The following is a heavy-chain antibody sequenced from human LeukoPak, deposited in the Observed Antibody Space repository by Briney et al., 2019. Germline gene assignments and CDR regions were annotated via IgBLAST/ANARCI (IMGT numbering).Heavy chain of an antibody. J-gene: IGHJ4*02. CDR3: AKDNDPRAYSAYDSYDY. D-gene: IGHD5-12*01. CDR1: GFTFTTYA. V-gene: IGHV3-23*01. CDR2: ISNTGDST. Sequence: GGSLRLSCAASGFTFTTYAMSWVRQAPGRGLEWVSAISNTGDSTYHADSVKGRFTISRDNSKNTLFLQMNSLRAEDTAVYYCAKDNDPRAYSAYDSYDYWGQGTLVTVSS.